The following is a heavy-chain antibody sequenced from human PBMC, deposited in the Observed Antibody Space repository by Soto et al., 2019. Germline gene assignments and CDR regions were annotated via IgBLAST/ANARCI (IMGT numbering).Heavy chain of an antibody. Sequence: EVQLLESGGGLMQPGGSLRLSCAASGFTFSSYSMNWVRQAPGKGLEWVSYISSSSSTIYYADSVKGRFTISRDNAKNSLYLQMNSLRDEDTAVYYCAREGYYYDSSGYPQFDYWGQGTLVTVSS. CDR3: AREGYYYDSSGYPQFDY. CDR2: ISSSSSTI. CDR1: GFTFSSYS. J-gene: IGHJ4*02. V-gene: IGHV3-48*02. D-gene: IGHD3-22*01.